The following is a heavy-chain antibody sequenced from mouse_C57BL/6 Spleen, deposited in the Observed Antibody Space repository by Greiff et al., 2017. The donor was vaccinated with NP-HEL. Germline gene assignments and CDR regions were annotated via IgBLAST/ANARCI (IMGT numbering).Heavy chain of an antibody. J-gene: IGHJ1*03. V-gene: IGHV1-26*01. CDR2: INPNNGGT. Sequence: EVQLQQSGPELVKPGASVKISCKASGYTFTDYYMNWVKQSHGKSLEWIGDINPNNGGTSYNQKFKGKATLTVDKSSSTAYMELRSLTSEDSAVYYCAGWLLPDWYFDVWGTGTTVTVSS. CDR3: AGWLLPDWYFDV. D-gene: IGHD2-3*01. CDR1: GYTFTDYY.